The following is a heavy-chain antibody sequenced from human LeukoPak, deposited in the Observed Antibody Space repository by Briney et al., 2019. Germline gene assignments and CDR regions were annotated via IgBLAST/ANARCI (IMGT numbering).Heavy chain of an antibody. V-gene: IGHV4-30-2*01. CDR1: GGSISSGGYY. CDR3: ARGGPEGYDLSNWFDP. D-gene: IGHD3-3*01. J-gene: IGHJ5*02. Sequence: PSETLSLTCTVSGGSISSGGYYWSWIRQPPGKGLEWIGYIYHSGSTYYNPSLKSRVTISVDRSKNQFSLKLSSVTAADTAVYYCARGGPEGYDLSNWFDPWGQGTLVTVSS. CDR2: IYHSGST.